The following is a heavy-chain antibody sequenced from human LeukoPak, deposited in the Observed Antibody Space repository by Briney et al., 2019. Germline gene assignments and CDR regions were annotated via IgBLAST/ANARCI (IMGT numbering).Heavy chain of an antibody. Sequence: GGSLRLSCAASGFTFSSYGMHWVRQAPGKGLEWVAVISYDGSNKYYADSVKGRFTISRDNSKNTLYLQMNSLRAEDTAVYYCAKDRLAVAGTGGLGYWGQGTLVTVSS. CDR3: AKDRLAVAGTGGLGY. CDR2: ISYDGSNK. D-gene: IGHD6-19*01. J-gene: IGHJ4*02. CDR1: GFTFSSYG. V-gene: IGHV3-30*18.